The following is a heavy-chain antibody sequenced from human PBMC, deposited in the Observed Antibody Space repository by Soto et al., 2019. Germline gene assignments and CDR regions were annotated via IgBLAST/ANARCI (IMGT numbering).Heavy chain of an antibody. Sequence: SETLSLTCAVYGGSFSGYYWSWIRQPPGKGLEWIGEINHSGSTNYNPSLKSRVTISVDTSKNQFSLKLSSVTAADTAVYYCAREAGDTAMEYFDYWGQGTLVTVPQ. CDR1: GGSFSGYY. J-gene: IGHJ4*02. CDR3: AREAGDTAMEYFDY. V-gene: IGHV4-34*01. CDR2: INHSGST. D-gene: IGHD5-18*01.